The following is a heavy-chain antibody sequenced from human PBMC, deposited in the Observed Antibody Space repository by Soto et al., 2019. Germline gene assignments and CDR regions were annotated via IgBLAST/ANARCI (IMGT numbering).Heavy chain of an antibody. Sequence: QVQLVESGGGLVKPGGSLRLSCAASGFIFSDYYISWIRQAPGKGLEWVAHISSSGSITHYANSVRGRFTISRDNAKNSLYLQMISLRAEDTAIYFCARCYSSSWDFDSWGQGTLVTVSS. V-gene: IGHV3-11*01. CDR3: ARCYSSSWDFDS. CDR2: ISSSGSIT. D-gene: IGHD6-13*01. J-gene: IGHJ4*02. CDR1: GFIFSDYY.